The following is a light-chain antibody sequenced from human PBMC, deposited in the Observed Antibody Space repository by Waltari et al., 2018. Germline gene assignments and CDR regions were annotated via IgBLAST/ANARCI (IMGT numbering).Light chain of an antibody. CDR3: SSQTLDGLVL. V-gene: IGLV2-14*03. CDR1: GSAVGASDY. J-gene: IGLJ2*01. Sequence: QSALTQPASVSGSPGQSITISCSGVGSAVGASDYVSWHHHHPGKAPQVIIYDVTNRPSGVSDRFSASKSANTASLTISRLQPEDEADYYCSSQTLDGLVLFGGGTRLTVL. CDR2: DVT.